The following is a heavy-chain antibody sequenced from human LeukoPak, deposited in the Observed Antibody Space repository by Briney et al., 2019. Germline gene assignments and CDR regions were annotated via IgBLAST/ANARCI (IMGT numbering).Heavy chain of an antibody. CDR1: GGSISIYY. J-gene: IGHJ3*02. D-gene: IGHD1-26*01. CDR2: IYTSGST. Sequence: SETLSLTCTVSGGSISIYYWSWIRQPAGKGLEWIGRIYTSGSTNYNPSLKSRVTMSVDTSKNQFSLKLSSVTAADTAVYYCARDGRIVGAYDAFDIWGQGTMVTVSS. V-gene: IGHV4-4*07. CDR3: ARDGRIVGAYDAFDI.